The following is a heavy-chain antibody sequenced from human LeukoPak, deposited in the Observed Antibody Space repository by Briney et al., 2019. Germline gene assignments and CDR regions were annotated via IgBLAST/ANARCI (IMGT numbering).Heavy chain of an antibody. J-gene: IGHJ4*02. CDR3: ARTSGTYYYLFDF. Sequence: GVSVKVSCKASGYSFTSHGITWVRQAPGQGLEWMGWISIDNGNTNYAQNLQDRVTLTADTFTRTAYLELRSLRSDDTAVYYCARTSGTYYYLFDFWGQGTLVTVSS. CDR1: GYSFTSHG. D-gene: IGHD3-22*01. CDR2: ISIDNGNT. V-gene: IGHV1-18*01.